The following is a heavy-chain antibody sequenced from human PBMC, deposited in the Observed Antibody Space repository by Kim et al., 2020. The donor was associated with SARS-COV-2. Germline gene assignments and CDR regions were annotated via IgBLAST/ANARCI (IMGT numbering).Heavy chain of an antibody. Sequence: KGRFTISRDNSKNTLYLQMNSLRAEDTAVYYCAKQYSSGWPYYYYYGMDVWGQGTTVTVSS. J-gene: IGHJ6*02. V-gene: IGHV3-30*02. D-gene: IGHD6-19*01. CDR3: AKQYSSGWPYYYYYGMDV.